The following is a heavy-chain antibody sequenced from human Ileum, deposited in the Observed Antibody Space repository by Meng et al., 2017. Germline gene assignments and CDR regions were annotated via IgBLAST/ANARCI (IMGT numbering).Heavy chain of an antibody. V-gene: IGHV4-4*02. D-gene: IGHD2-21*01. CDR1: GGSISSGTW. J-gene: IGHJ4*02. CDR3: AKNGAYCLES. Sequence: VHSEVPAPGLVNPSGPLSSTCAVSGGSISSGTWWSWVRQPPGKGLQWIGEFHPGSGATYNPSLKARVTISVDTSMQQFSLQLTSVTAADTAVYYCAKNGAYCLESWGQGTLVTVSS. CDR2: FHPGSGA.